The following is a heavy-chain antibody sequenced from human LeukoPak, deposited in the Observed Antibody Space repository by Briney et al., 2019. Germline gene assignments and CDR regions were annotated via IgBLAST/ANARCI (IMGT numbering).Heavy chain of an antibody. Sequence: SETLSLTCAVYGGSFSGYFWSWVRQSPGKGLEWIGEINHGRNANYNPPLKSRVTISVDTSNKQLSLNMTSVTAADTAVYYCARSPLHSGDYRFDLWGQGTLVTVSS. J-gene: IGHJ4*02. D-gene: IGHD4-17*01. CDR3: ARSPLHSGDYRFDL. V-gene: IGHV4-34*01. CDR2: INHGRNA. CDR1: GGSFSGYF.